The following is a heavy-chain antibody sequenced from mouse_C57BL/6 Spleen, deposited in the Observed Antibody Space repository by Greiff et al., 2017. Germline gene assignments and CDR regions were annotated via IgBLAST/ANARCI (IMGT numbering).Heavy chain of an antibody. J-gene: IGHJ1*03. CDR3: AKPGDYDPYWYFDV. Sequence: VKLMESGPGLVVPSQSLSITCTVSGFSLTSYGVSWVRQPPGKGLEWLGVIWGDGSTNYHSALISRLSISKDNSKSQVVLKLNSLQTDDTATYYCAKPGDYDPYWYFDVWGTGTTVTVSS. CDR2: IWGDGST. D-gene: IGHD2-4*01. V-gene: IGHV2-3*01. CDR1: GFSLTSYG.